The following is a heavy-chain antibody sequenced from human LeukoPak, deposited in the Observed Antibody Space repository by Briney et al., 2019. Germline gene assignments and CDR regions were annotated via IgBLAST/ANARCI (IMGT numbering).Heavy chain of an antibody. CDR1: GFNFANYA. V-gene: IGHV3-23*01. Sequence: GGSLRLSCAASGFNFANYAVTWVRQAPGKGLEWVSSISDRGGDTYYADSVKGRFTISRDNSKNTLYLQMNSLRAEDTAVYYCAKDRGLRYFDWLLEGNAFDIWGQGTMVTVSS. D-gene: IGHD3-9*01. CDR2: ISDRGGDT. J-gene: IGHJ3*02. CDR3: AKDRGLRYFDWLLEGNAFDI.